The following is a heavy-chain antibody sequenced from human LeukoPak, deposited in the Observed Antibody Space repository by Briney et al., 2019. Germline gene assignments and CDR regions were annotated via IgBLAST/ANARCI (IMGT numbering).Heavy chain of an antibody. D-gene: IGHD4-17*01. CDR1: GFTFSSYA. Sequence: GGSLRLSCAASGFTFSSYAMSWVRQAPGKGLEWVSVISGSGGGTYYADSVKGRFTISRDNSKNTLYLQMNSLRADDTAVYYCAKDKGGTVTPAGYWGRGTLVTVSS. CDR2: ISGSGGGT. V-gene: IGHV3-23*01. CDR3: AKDKGGTVTPAGY. J-gene: IGHJ4*02.